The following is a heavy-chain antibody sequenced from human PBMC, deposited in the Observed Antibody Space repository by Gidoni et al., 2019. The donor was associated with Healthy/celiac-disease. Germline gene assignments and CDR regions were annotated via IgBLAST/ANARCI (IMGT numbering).Heavy chain of an antibody. J-gene: IGHJ3*02. CDR2: SYHSGST. Sequence: QLQLQESGAGLVKPSQTLSLTCAVSGGPISSGGYSGSWIRQPPGKGMEWIGYSYHSGSTYSNPSLKSRVTLSVDRSKNQFSLKLSSVTAADTAVYYCARAVLRYFAWSDAFDIWGQGTMVTVSS. D-gene: IGHD3-9*01. CDR1: GGPISSGGYS. CDR3: ARAVLRYFAWSDAFDI. V-gene: IGHV4-30-2*01.